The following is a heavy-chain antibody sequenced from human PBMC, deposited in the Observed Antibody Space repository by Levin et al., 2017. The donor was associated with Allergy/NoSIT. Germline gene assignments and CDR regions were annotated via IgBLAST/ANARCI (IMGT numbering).Heavy chain of an antibody. J-gene: IGHJ3*01. CDR2: ISTDGSDT. V-gene: IGHV3-74*01. Sequence: LSLPCAASGFTFRDYWIHWVRQAPGKGLVWVSRISTDGSDTNYADSVKGRFTISRDNAKNTLYLQMNSLRAEDTAVYSCARAVAGLSRSFDLWGQGTMVTVSS. CDR3: ARAVAGLSRSFDL. D-gene: IGHD6-19*01. CDR1: GFTFRDYW.